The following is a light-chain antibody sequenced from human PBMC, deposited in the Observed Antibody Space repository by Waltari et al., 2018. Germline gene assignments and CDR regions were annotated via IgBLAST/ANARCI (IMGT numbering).Light chain of an antibody. V-gene: IGKV1-39*01. CDR3: QQSFSSSGVT. CDR1: RDIAKY. Sequence: DLQMTQYPSSLSASVGARVNITCRASRDIAKYLNLYLRQPGTPPHLLIYAASTLHSGVPSRFSGCGSVTDFTLTIHKLQPEDFSSYYRQQSFSSSGVTFGRGTHVEIK. CDR2: AAS. J-gene: IGKJ4*01.